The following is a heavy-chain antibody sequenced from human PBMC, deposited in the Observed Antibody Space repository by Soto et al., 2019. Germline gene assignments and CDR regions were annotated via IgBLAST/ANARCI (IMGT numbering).Heavy chain of an antibody. CDR3: ARDGSGSYSTTLHYFDY. V-gene: IGHV4-4*02. CDR2: IYHSGST. J-gene: IGHJ4*02. D-gene: IGHD3-10*01. CDR1: SGSISSSNW. Sequence: PSETLSLTCAVSSGSISSSNWWSWVRQPPGKGLEWIGEIYHSGSTNYNPSLKSRVTISVDKSKNQFSLKLSSVTAADTAVYYCARDGSGSYSTTLHYFDYWGQGTLVTVSS.